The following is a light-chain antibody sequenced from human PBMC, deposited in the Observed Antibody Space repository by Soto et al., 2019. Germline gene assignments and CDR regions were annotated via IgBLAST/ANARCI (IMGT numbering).Light chain of an antibody. J-gene: IGKJ1*01. CDR3: HQYGSSSWT. Sequence: IVLTQSAATLSLSPGERATLSWGASQSVSSYLAWYQQKPGQAPRLLIYDASNRATGIPARFSGSVSGTDFTLTISRLEPEDFAVYYCHQYGSSSWTFGQGTKVDIK. V-gene: IGKV3-11*01. CDR2: DAS. CDR1: QSVSSY.